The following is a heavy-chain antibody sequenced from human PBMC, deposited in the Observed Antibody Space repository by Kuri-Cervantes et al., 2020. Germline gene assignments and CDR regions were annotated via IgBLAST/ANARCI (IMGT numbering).Heavy chain of an antibody. CDR3: ARRYSSGWYGYGYFDL. CDR2: INHSGST. D-gene: IGHD6-19*01. CDR1: GGSFSGYY. V-gene: IGHV4-34*01. J-gene: IGHJ2*01. Sequence: GSLTLSCAVYGGSFSGYYWSWIRQPPGKGLEWIGEINHSGSTNYNPSLKSRVTISVDTSKNQFSLKLSSVTAADTAVYYCARRYSSGWYGYGYFDLWGRGTLVTVSS.